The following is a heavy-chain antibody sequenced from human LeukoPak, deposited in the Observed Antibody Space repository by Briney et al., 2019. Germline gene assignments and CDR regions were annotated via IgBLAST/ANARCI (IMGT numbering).Heavy chain of an antibody. V-gene: IGHV3-74*01. Sequence: GGSLRLSCAASGFTLRNYWMHWVRQVPGKGRVWVSRISGDGSVTKYADSMKGRFTIYRDKDKKRLYVQIKSVRAEDRGGYYCVPHYAYSMNRRFTISRHNAKTTLFLQLNSLRAEDTAVYYCARYSSSSGGASYYLDYWGHGTLVTVSS. CDR2: ISGDGSVT. CDR3: VPHYAYSMNRRFTISRHNAKTTLFLQLNSLRAEDTAVYYCARYSSSSGGASYYLDY. J-gene: IGHJ4*01. CDR1: GFTLRNYW. D-gene: IGHD2-15*01.